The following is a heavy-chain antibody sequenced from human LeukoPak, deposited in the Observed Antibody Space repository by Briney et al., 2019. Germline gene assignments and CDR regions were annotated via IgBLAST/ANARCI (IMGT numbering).Heavy chain of an antibody. D-gene: IGHD3-3*01. CDR1: GFTFSRLG. CDR2: IKQDGSEK. V-gene: IGHV3-7*01. CDR3: ARGGTRFWSGYYTGEDY. Sequence: PGGSLRLSCATSGFTFSRLGMQWVRQAPGKGLEWVANIKQDGSEKYYVDSVKGRFTISRDNAKNSLYLQMNSLRAEDTAVYYCARGGTRFWSGYYTGEDYWGQGTLVTVSS. J-gene: IGHJ4*02.